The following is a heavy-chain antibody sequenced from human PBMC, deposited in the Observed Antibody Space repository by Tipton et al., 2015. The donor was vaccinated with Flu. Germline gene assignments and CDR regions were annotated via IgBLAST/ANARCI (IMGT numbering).Heavy chain of an antibody. CDR1: GGAIGSDYY. V-gene: IGHV4-38-2*02. CDR2: IHHSGTT. Sequence: GLVKPSETLFLTCTVTGGAIGSDYYWGWIRQPPGKGLEWLANIHHSGTTYFNPSLRSRVSIIRDKAKNQFSLKLSFVAAADTAVYYCAGRDYSNYVSVPNDWFDSGGQGILVTVSS. CDR3: AGRDYSNYVSVPNDWFDS. D-gene: IGHD4-11*01. J-gene: IGHJ5*01.